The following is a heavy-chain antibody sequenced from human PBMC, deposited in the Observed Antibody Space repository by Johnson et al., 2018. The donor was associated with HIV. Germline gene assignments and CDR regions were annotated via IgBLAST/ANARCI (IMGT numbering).Heavy chain of an antibody. J-gene: IGHJ3*02. D-gene: IGHD2-2*01. CDR2: ISGSGGST. CDR1: GFTFSSYA. V-gene: IGHV3-23*04. CDR3: AKDRGAPYCSSTSCYSTGAFDI. Sequence: EVQLVESGGGLVQPGGSLRLSCAASGFTFSSYAMSWVRQAPGKGLEWVSAISGSGGSTYYADSVTGRFTISRDNSQNTLYLQMNSLRAEDTAVYYCAKDRGAPYCSSTSCYSTGAFDIWGQGTMVTVSS.